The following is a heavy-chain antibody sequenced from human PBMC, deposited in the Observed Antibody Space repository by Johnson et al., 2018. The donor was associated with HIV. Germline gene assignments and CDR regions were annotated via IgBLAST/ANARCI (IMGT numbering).Heavy chain of an antibody. CDR1: GFTFSSHW. D-gene: IGHD6-13*01. CDR3: AKGRYSSSWYLAGAFDI. V-gene: IGHV3-74*02. CDR2: INSDGSST. J-gene: IGHJ3*02. Sequence: VQLVESGGGVVQPGGSLRLSCAVSGFTFSSHWMHWVRQPPGKGLVWVSRINSDGSSTSYADSLRGRFTISRDNSKNTLYLQMNSLRAEDTAIYYCAKGRYSSSWYLAGAFDIWGQGTMVTVSS.